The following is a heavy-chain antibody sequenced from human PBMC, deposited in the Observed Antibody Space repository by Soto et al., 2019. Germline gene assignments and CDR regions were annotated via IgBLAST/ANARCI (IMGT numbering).Heavy chain of an antibody. CDR1: GFSFSKYA. CDR3: ARETHRGDYGPLDL. J-gene: IGHJ5*02. CDR2: ISYDGRNK. V-gene: IGHV3-30*04. D-gene: IGHD4-17*01. Sequence: QVLLVESGGGVVQPGRSLQLSCTASGFSFSKYAMHWVRQAPGKGLEWVAVISYDGRNKDDADSVKGRFTISRDNSKSTLFLQMNSLGPAHTAIYYCARETHRGDYGPLDLWGQGTLVTVS.